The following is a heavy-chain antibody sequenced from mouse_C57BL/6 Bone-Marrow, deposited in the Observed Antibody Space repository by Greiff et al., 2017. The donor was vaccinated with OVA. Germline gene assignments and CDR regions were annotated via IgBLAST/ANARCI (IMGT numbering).Heavy chain of an antibody. D-gene: IGHD2-10*02. CDR3: ARDRGYGNPFDY. CDR1: GFTFSSYA. V-gene: IGHV5-4*01. CDR2: ISDGGSYT. J-gene: IGHJ2*01. Sequence: EVKLQESGGGLVKPGGSLKLSCAASGFTFSSYAMSWVRQTPEKRLEWVATISDGGSYTYYPDNVKGRFTISRDNAKNNLYLQMSHLKSEDTAMYYCARDRGYGNPFDYSGQGTTLTVSS.